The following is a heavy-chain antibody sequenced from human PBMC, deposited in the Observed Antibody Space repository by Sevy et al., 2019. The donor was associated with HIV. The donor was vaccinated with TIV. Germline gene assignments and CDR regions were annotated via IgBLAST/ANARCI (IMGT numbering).Heavy chain of an antibody. Sequence: GGSLRLSCAASGFTFSNYAMNWVRQAPGKGLEWVGRIKSKTDGGTTDYAAPVKGRFTISRDDSKNTLYLQMNSLKTEDTAVYYCTTDTYGDEGYYYYGMDVWGQGTTVTVSS. CDR1: GFTFSNYA. J-gene: IGHJ6*02. V-gene: IGHV3-15*01. D-gene: IGHD4-17*01. CDR3: TTDTYGDEGYYYYGMDV. CDR2: IKSKTDGGTT.